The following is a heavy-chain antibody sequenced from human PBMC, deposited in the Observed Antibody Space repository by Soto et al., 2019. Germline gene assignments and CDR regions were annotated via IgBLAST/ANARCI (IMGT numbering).Heavy chain of an antibody. J-gene: IGHJ4*02. V-gene: IGHV4-59*08. CDR1: RGPINSHY. CDR2: IFYSGST. D-gene: IGHD3-10*01. CDR3: ARHTGSYPASS. Sequence: QVQLQESGPGLVRPSETLSLTCTVSRGPINSHYWSWIRQPPGKGLEWIGSIFYSGSTRYNSSLKGRVTISIDRSQSHFSLRLPSVTAADTAVYYCARHTGSYPASSWGQGTLVTVSS.